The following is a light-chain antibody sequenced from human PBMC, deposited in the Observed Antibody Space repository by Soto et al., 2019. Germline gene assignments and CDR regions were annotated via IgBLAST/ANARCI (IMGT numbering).Light chain of an antibody. CDR1: SSDVGGYNY. CDR3: SSYAGSNTLV. V-gene: IGLV2-8*01. Sequence: QSVLTQPPSASGSPGQSVTISCTGTSSDVGGYNYVSWYQQHRGKAPKVMLYEVSKRPSGVPDRFSGSKSGNTASLTVSGLQPEDYADYYCSSYAGSNTLVFGEGTKLTVL. J-gene: IGLJ3*02. CDR2: EVS.